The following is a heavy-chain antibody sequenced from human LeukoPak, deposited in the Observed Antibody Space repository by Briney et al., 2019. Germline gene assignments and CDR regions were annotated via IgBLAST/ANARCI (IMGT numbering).Heavy chain of an antibody. CDR1: GFSFSAYS. CDR2: IGSGTSQI. J-gene: IGHJ6*02. CDR3: ARDEMATSYPYYYYGMDV. Sequence: GGSLRLSCAASGFSFSAYSMNWVRQTPGKGLEWVSAIGSGTSQIWYADSVKGRFTISRDNAKNSLYLQMNSLRAEDTAVYYCARDEMATSYPYYYYGMDVWGQGTTVTVSS. V-gene: IGHV3-21*01. D-gene: IGHD5-24*01.